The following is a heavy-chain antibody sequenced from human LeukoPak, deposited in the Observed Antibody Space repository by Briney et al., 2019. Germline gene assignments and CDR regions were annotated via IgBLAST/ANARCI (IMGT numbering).Heavy chain of an antibody. CDR1: GGTFSSYA. V-gene: IGHV1-69*13. Sequence: GASVKVSCKASGGTFSSYAISWVRQAPGQGLEWMGGFIPIFGTANYAQKFQGRVTITADESTSTAYMELSSLRSEDTAVYYCARELSGIGLYYFDYWGQGTLVTVSS. CDR3: ARELSGIGLYYFDY. CDR2: FIPIFGTA. J-gene: IGHJ4*02. D-gene: IGHD2/OR15-2a*01.